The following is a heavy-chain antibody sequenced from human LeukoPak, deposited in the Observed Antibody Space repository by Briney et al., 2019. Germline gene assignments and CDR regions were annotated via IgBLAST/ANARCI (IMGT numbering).Heavy chain of an antibody. CDR3: ARHMVFFIVVVPGSGWFDP. D-gene: IGHD2-2*01. CDR2: IYYSGST. V-gene: IGHV4-39*01. CDR1: GGSISSSSYY. Sequence: SETLSLTCTVSGGSISSSSYYWGWIRQPPGKGLEWIGSIYYSGSTYYNPSLKSRVTISVDTSKNQFSLKLSSVTAADTAVYYCARHMVFFIVVVPGSGWFDPWGQGTLVTVSS. J-gene: IGHJ5*02.